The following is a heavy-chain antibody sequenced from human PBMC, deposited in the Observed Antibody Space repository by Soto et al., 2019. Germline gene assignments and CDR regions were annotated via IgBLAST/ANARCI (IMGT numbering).Heavy chain of an antibody. V-gene: IGHV1-69*13. CDR3: AVARRGVSLRWFDP. Sequence: GASVKVSCKASGGTFSSYAISWVRQAPGQGLEWMGGIIPIFGTANYAQKFQGRVTITADESTSTAYMELSGLRSEDTAVYYCAVARRGVSLRWFDPWGQGTLVTVSS. J-gene: IGHJ5*02. D-gene: IGHD3-10*01. CDR1: GGTFSSYA. CDR2: IIPIFGTA.